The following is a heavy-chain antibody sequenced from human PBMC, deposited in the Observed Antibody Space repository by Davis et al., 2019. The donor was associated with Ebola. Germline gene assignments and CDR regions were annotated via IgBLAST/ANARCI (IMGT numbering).Heavy chain of an antibody. V-gene: IGHV1-18*01. Sequence: ASVKVSCKASGYTFTSYGISWVRQAPGQGLEWMGWISAYNGNTNYAQKLQGRVTMTTDTSASTAYMELSSLRSEDTAVYYCAREVMITFGGVIVRENWFDPWGQGTLVTVSS. D-gene: IGHD3-16*02. CDR1: GYTFTSYG. CDR3: AREVMITFGGVIVRENWFDP. J-gene: IGHJ5*02. CDR2: ISAYNGNT.